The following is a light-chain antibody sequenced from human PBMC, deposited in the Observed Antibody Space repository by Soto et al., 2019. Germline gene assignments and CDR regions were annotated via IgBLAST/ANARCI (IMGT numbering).Light chain of an antibody. V-gene: IGLV2-14*01. CDR1: SSDVGYYDY. CDR2: EVS. CDR3: RSYSISTAYL. J-gene: IGLJ1*01. Sequence: QSSLTQAASVSGSPGQSITISCTGSSSDVGYYDYVSWYQLHPGKAPKLMVFEVSNRPSGVSYRFSGSKSGNTASLTISGLQAEDEADYFCRSYSISTAYLFGTGTKVTVL.